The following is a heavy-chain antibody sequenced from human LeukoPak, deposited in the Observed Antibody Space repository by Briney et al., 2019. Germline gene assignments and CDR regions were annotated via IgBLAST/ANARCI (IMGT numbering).Heavy chain of an antibody. V-gene: IGHV1-8*03. D-gene: IGHD2-2*01. J-gene: IGHJ4*02. CDR1: GYTFSSYD. CDR2: MKPKTGNT. CDR3: TRGLPRDGLVVIAAANEY. Sequence: ASVKVSCKGSGYTFSSYDINWVRQAAGQGLEWMGWMKPKTGNTGFSQKFQGRVTITRDTSISTAYMELSRLTSEDTGVYYCTRGLPRDGLVVIAAANEYWGQGSLVTVSS.